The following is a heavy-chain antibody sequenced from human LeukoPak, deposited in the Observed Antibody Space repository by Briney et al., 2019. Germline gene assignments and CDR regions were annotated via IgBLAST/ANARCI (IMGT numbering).Heavy chain of an antibody. CDR1: GFTFSSYG. J-gene: IGHJ5*02. CDR3: AKGAVAVAGTLDNWFDP. V-gene: IGHV3-30*02. Sequence: PGGSLRLSCAASGFTFSSYGMHWVRQAPGKGLEWVAFIRYDGSNKYYADSVKGRFTISRDNSKNTLYLQMNSLRAEDTAVYYCAKGAVAVAGTLDNWFDPWGQGTLVTVSS. D-gene: IGHD6-19*01. CDR2: IRYDGSNK.